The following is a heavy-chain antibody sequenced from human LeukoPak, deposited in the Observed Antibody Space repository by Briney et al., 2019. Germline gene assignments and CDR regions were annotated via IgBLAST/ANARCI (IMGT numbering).Heavy chain of an antibody. J-gene: IGHJ4*02. CDR3: VRGSPVWEI. V-gene: IGHV3-7*01. Sequence: GGSLRLSCSASGFTFSNYYMTWVRQAPGKAREWVAFIKQDGSEKAYVDSVKGRFTISRGNAKNSLYLQMDSLRAEDTAIYYCVRGSPVWEIWGQGALVTVSS. CDR1: GFTFSNYY. D-gene: IGHD1-26*01. CDR2: IKQDGSEK.